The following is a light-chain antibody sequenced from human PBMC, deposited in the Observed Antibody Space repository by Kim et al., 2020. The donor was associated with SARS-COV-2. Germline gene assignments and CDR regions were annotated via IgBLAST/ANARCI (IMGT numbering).Light chain of an antibody. CDR2: DDN. CDR3: QSYDSSNHWV. Sequence: TSACTPGRGRIASNDVQWYQQRPGSSPTTVIYDDNQRPSGVPDRFSGSIDSSSNSASLTISGLKTEDEADYYCQSYDSSNHWVFGGGTQLTVL. CDR1: RGRIASND. V-gene: IGLV6-57*01. J-gene: IGLJ3*02.